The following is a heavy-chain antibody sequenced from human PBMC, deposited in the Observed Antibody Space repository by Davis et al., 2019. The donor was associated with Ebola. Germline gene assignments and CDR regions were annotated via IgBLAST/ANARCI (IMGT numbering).Heavy chain of an antibody. CDR3: ARGNGSYGMDV. CDR1: SGSISSYY. J-gene: IGHJ6*02. CDR2: INHSGST. Sequence: MPSETLSLTCTVSSGSISSYYWSWIRQPPGKGLEWIGEINHSGSTNYNPSLKSRVTISVDTSKNQFSLKLSSVTAADTAVYYCARGNGSYGMDVWGQGTTVTVSS. D-gene: IGHD5-24*01. V-gene: IGHV4-34*01.